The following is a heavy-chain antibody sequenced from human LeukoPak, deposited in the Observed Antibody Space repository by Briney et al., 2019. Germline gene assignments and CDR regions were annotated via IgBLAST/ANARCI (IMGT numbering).Heavy chain of an antibody. V-gene: IGHV4-39*07. Sequence: ASETLSLTCTVSGGFISSSSYYWGWIRQPPGKGLEWIGSIYYSGSTYYNPSLKSRVTISVDTSKNQFSLKLSSVTAADTAVYYCARGVAVARPSAPPYFDYWGQGTLVTVSS. CDR2: IYYSGST. CDR3: ARGVAVARPSAPPYFDY. CDR1: GGFISSSSYY. J-gene: IGHJ4*02. D-gene: IGHD6-19*01.